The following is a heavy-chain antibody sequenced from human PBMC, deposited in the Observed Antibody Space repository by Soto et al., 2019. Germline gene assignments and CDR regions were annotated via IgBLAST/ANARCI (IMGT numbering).Heavy chain of an antibody. Sequence: AGGSLRLSCAASGFTFSSFAMSWVRQAPGKGLEWVSTVSVSGGSTYYADSVKGRFTISRDNSNSTMYLQMDSLRADDTAVYYCAKPNLYCSSTSCYDYWGQGTLVTVSS. J-gene: IGHJ4*02. CDR2: VSVSGGST. CDR1: GFTFSSFA. D-gene: IGHD2-2*01. V-gene: IGHV3-23*01. CDR3: AKPNLYCSSTSCYDY.